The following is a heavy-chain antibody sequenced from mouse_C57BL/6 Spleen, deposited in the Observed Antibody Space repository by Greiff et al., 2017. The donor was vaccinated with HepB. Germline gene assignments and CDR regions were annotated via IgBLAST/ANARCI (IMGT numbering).Heavy chain of an antibody. CDR1: GYSITSGYY. CDR3: ARNPYYDHDGGFAY. V-gene: IGHV3-6*01. Sequence: EVKLMESGPGLVKPSQSLSLTCSVTGYSITSGYYWNWIRQFPGNKLEWMGYISYDGSNNYNPSLKNRISITRDTSKNQFFLKLNSVTTEDTATYYCARNPYYDHDGGFAYWGQGTLVTVSA. J-gene: IGHJ3*01. CDR2: ISYDGSN. D-gene: IGHD2-4*01.